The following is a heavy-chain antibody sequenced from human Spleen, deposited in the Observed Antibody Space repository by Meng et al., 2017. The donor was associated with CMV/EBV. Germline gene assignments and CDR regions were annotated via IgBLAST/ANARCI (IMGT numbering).Heavy chain of an antibody. CDR3: ARDRGTYLAYFDY. CDR2: ISTQNGNT. V-gene: IGHV1-18*01. CDR1: GYPFITYG. D-gene: IGHD1-26*01. J-gene: IGHJ4*02. Sequence: CKASGYPFITYGMSWMRQAPGQGLEWMGWISTQNGNTNYAKKFQDRLTMTTDPSTSTVYMELRSLRSDDTAVYFCARDRGTYLAYFDYWGQGTLVTVSS.